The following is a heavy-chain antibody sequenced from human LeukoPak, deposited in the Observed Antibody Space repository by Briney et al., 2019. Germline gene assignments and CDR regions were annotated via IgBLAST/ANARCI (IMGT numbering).Heavy chain of an antibody. Sequence: GASVKVSCKVSGYTLTELSMHWVRQAPGKGLEWMGGFDPEDGETIYAQKFQGRVTMTEDTSTDTAYMELSSLRSEDTAVYYCATVNYGSGSYYNEYHAFDIWGQGTMVTVSS. CDR1: GYTLTELS. CDR3: ATVNYGSGSYYNEYHAFDI. D-gene: IGHD3-10*01. CDR2: FDPEDGET. V-gene: IGHV1-24*01. J-gene: IGHJ3*02.